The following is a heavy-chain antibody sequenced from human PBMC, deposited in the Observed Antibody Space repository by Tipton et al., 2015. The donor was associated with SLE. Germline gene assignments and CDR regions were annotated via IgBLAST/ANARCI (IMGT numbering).Heavy chain of an antibody. CDR3: ARSMRVGSEDY. CDR1: GGSISSYY. V-gene: IGHV4-59*07. CDR2: IYYSGST. D-gene: IGHD6-19*01. Sequence: TLSLTCTVSGGSISSYYWSWIRQPPGKGLEWIGYIYYSGSTNYNPSLKSRVTISVDTSKNQFSLKLSSVTAADTAGYYCARSMRVGSEDYWGQGTLVTVSS. J-gene: IGHJ4*02.